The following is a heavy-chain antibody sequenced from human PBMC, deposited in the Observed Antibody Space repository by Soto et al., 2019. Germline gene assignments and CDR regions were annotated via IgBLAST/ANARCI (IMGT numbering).Heavy chain of an antibody. CDR1: GFTFSSYA. J-gene: IGHJ5*02. CDR2: ISGSGGST. CDR3: AKEAVVRYSYGWNWFDP. Sequence: GGSLRLSCAASGFTFSSYAMSWVRQAPGKGLEWVSAISGSGGSTYYADSVKGRFTISRDNSKNTLYLQMNSLRAEDTAVYYCAKEAVVRYSYGWNWFDPWGQGTLVTVSS. D-gene: IGHD5-18*01. V-gene: IGHV3-23*01.